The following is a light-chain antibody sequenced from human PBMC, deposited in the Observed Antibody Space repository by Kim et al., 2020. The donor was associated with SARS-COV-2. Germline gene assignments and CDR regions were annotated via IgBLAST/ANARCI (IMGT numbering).Light chain of an antibody. Sequence: ALEQTVSITCQGDSLRSYYASWYQQKPGQAPILVINGKNNRPSGIPDRFSGSSSGNTASLTSTGTQAGDEADYYCNSRDSNDNVVFGGGTQLTVL. CDR3: NSRDSNDNVV. J-gene: IGLJ2*01. CDR2: GKN. V-gene: IGLV3-19*01. CDR1: SLRSYY.